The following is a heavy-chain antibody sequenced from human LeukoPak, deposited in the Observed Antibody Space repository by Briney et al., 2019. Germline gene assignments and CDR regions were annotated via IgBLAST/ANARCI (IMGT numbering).Heavy chain of an antibody. V-gene: IGHV3-66*01. J-gene: IGHJ3*02. CDR2: IYTSYST. Sequence: GGSLRLSCAASRFTVSSNYMSWVRQAPGKGLEWVSIIYTSYSTNYADSVKGRFTISRDNSKNTLYLQMNSLRAEDTAVYLCARVSMSDAFDIWGRGIMVIVSS. CDR1: RFTVSSNY. D-gene: IGHD2/OR15-2a*01. CDR3: ARVSMSDAFDI.